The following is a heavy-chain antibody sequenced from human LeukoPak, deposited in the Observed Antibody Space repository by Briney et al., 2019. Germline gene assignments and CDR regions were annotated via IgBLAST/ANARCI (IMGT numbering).Heavy chain of an antibody. V-gene: IGHV4-59*01. CDR1: GASISGSY. D-gene: IGHD2-2*01. CDR3: ARYSTYCDSTSCYQFDL. Sequence: SETLSLTCTVSGASISGSYWSWIRQSPGKGLDWIGYIGNTGATNYSPSLNSRVTISVDTSKNQVSLKLNSVTAADTAVCHCARYSTYCDSTSCYQFDLWGQGTLVTVSS. J-gene: IGHJ5*02. CDR2: IGNTGAT.